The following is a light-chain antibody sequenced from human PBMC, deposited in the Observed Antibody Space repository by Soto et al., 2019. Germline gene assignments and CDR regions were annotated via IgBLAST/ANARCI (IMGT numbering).Light chain of an antibody. J-gene: IGLJ1*01. Sequence: QTVVTQASSFSVSPGGTVTLTCGLISGSVSTANNPNWYQPTPGQAPRTLIYSTSTRSSGVPDRFSGSILGNKAALTITWAQADDESDYYCALFMGNGISVFGTGTKLTVL. V-gene: IGLV8-61*01. CDR3: ALFMGNGISV. CDR2: STS. CDR1: SGSVSTANN.